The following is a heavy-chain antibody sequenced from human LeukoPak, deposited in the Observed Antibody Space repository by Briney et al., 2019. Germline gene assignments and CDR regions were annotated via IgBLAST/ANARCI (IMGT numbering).Heavy chain of an antibody. CDR3: ARVRSSWSSFDY. D-gene: IGHD6-13*01. Sequence: PGGSLRLSCAASGFTFSSYGTHWVRQAPGKGLEWVAVIWYDGSNKYYADSVKGRFTISRDNSKNTLYLQMNSLRAEDTAVYYCARVRSSWSSFDYWGQGTLVTVSS. V-gene: IGHV3-33*01. CDR1: GFTFSSYG. J-gene: IGHJ4*02. CDR2: IWYDGSNK.